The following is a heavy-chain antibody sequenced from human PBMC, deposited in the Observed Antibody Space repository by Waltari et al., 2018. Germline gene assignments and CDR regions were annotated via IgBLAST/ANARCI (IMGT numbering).Heavy chain of an antibody. CDR3: ARGGIVATIWSAFDI. CDR2: IYYSGST. D-gene: IGHD5-12*01. J-gene: IGHJ3*02. CDR1: GGSISSSSYY. Sequence: QLQLQESGPGLVKPSETLSLTCTVSGGSISSSSYYWGWIRQPPGKGLEWVGSIYYSGSTSSNPSLRRRVTISVDTSKNQFSLKLSSVTAADTAVYYCARGGIVATIWSAFDIWGQGTMVTVSS. V-gene: IGHV4-39*07.